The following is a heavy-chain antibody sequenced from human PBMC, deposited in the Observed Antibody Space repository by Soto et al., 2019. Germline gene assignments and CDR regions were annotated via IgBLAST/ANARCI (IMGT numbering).Heavy chain of an antibody. D-gene: IGHD7-27*01. Sequence: PSETLSLTCSVSGGSVRTGSYHWSRIRQPPGKGLEWIGFIPNNGSPDYNPSLKSRVVVSIDRSKNQFSLKVNSVTAADTAVYFCARIGWGGDSWGQGTLVTVS. J-gene: IGHJ4*02. CDR3: ARIGWGGDS. CDR2: IPNNGSP. V-gene: IGHV4-61*01. CDR1: GGSVRTGSYH.